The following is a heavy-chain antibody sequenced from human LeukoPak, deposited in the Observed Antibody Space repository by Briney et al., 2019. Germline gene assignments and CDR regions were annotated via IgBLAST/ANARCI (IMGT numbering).Heavy chain of an antibody. CDR2: LSGGGGNT. D-gene: IGHD2-15*01. J-gene: IGHJ4*02. Sequence: GGSLRLSCAASGFTFSKYAMSWVRQAPGKGLEWVSALSGGGGNTHYTDSVKGRFTISRDNSRNTLYLQMNSLRAEDTAVYYCAKDLYRDTSSSDYWGQGTLVTVSS. V-gene: IGHV3-23*01. CDR3: AKDLYRDTSSSDY. CDR1: GFTFSKYA.